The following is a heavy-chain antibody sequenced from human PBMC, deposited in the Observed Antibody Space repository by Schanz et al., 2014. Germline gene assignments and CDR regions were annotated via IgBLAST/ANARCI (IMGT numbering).Heavy chain of an antibody. D-gene: IGHD1-1*01. Sequence: VQLLESGGGLVEPGGSLRLSCAASGFTFSSHWMHWVRQDPGKGLVWVARINSVGSNTDYADSVKGRFTISRDNAKNSLYLEMNSLRAEDTALYYCARDRRNADLDYWGQGTLVTVSS. CDR2: INSVGSNT. J-gene: IGHJ4*02. CDR3: ARDRRNADLDY. V-gene: IGHV3-74*01. CDR1: GFTFSSHW.